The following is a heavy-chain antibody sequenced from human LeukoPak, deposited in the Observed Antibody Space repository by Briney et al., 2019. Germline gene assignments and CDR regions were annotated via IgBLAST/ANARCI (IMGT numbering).Heavy chain of an antibody. J-gene: IGHJ4*02. CDR1: GFTFSNAW. V-gene: IGHV3-15*01. CDR3: TTAPGYSGSSDHKYYFDY. D-gene: IGHD1-26*01. Sequence: GGSLRLSCAASGFTFSNAWMSWVRQAPGKGLEWVGRIKSKTDGGTTDYAAPVKGRFTISRDDSKNTLYLQMNSLKTEDTAVYYCTTAPGYSGSSDHKYYFDYWGQGTLVTVSS. CDR2: IKSKTDGGTT.